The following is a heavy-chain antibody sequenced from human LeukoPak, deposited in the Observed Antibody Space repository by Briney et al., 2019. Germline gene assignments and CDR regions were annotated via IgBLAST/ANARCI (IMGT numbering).Heavy chain of an antibody. Sequence: SETLSLTCTVSGGSISSYYWSWIRQPPGKGLEWIGYIYYSGSTNYNPSLKSRVTISVDTSKNQFSLKLSSVTAADTAVYYCARGDVDDFWSGYLYDAFDIWGQGTMVTVSS. D-gene: IGHD3-3*01. CDR1: GGSISSYY. J-gene: IGHJ3*02. V-gene: IGHV4-59*08. CDR3: ARGDVDDFWSGYLYDAFDI. CDR2: IYYSGST.